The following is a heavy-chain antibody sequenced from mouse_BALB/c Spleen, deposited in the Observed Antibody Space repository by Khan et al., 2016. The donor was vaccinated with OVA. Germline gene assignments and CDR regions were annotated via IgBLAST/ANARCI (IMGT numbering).Heavy chain of an antibody. CDR3: ARQPYYHYNIMDY. CDR1: GVSLTNYG. J-gene: IGHJ4*01. V-gene: IGHV2-6-1*01. Sequence: VQLKQSGPGLVAPSQSLSITCTISGVSLTNYGVHWVRQPPGKGLEWLVVIWSDGSTTYNSALKSRLTISHDNSKSQVFLIMNSLQTDDTAIYFCARQPYYHYNIMDYWGQGTSVTVSS. D-gene: IGHD2-10*01. CDR2: IWSDGST.